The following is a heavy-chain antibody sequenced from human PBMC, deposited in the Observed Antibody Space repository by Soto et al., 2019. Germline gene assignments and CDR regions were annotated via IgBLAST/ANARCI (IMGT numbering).Heavy chain of an antibody. J-gene: IGHJ3*02. CDR1: GFTFGSYG. CDR3: ASLRYFDWSDAFDI. Sequence: GGSLRLSCAASGFTFGSYGMHWVGQAPGKGLEWVAVIWYDGSNIYYADSVKGRFTISRDNAKNTLYLQMNSLRDEDTAVYYCASLRYFDWSDAFDIWGQGTMVTVSS. D-gene: IGHD3-9*01. CDR2: IWYDGSNI. V-gene: IGHV3-33*01.